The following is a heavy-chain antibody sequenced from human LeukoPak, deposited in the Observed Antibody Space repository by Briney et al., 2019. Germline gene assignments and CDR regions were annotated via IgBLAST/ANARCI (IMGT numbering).Heavy chain of an antibody. V-gene: IGHV1-2*02. Sequence: GASVKVSCKASGYTFTGFYIHWVRQAPGQGLEWMGWINPNSGGTIYAQKFQGRVTMTRDTSITTAFMELSRLRSDDTAVYYCARAYVSGASPINDFFDIWGQGTMVTVSS. CDR2: INPNSGGT. D-gene: IGHD3-10*01. CDR3: ARAYVSGASPINDFFDI. J-gene: IGHJ3*02. CDR1: GYTFTGFY.